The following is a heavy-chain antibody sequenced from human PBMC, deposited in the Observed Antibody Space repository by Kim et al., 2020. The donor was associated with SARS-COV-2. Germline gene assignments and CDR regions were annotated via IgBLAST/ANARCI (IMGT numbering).Heavy chain of an antibody. CDR3: AKGQVGYGDLNYFDY. CDR1: GFTFGDYA. J-gene: IGHJ4*02. CDR2: ISWNSGSI. V-gene: IGHV3-9*01. D-gene: IGHD4-17*01. Sequence: GGSLRLSCAASGFTFGDYAMHWVRQAPGKGLEWVSGISWNSGSIGYADSVKGRFTISRDNAKNSLYLQMNSLRAEDTALYYCAKGQVGYGDLNYFDYWGQGTLVTVSS.